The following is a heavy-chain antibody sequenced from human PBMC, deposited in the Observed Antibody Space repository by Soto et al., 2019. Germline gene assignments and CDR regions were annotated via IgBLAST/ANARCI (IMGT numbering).Heavy chain of an antibody. CDR1: GASISSSY. CDR2: VYHTGAT. CDR3: ARGGNRYSNVASGVGGFDY. D-gene: IGHD5-12*01. V-gene: IGHV4-59*01. J-gene: IGHJ4*02. Sequence: SETLSLTCTVSGASISSSYWSWIRQSPERVLEWIAYVYHTGATNYNPSLKSRVTISLDTSKGQFSLNLTSLTTADTAVYFCARGGNRYSNVASGVGGFDYWGQGSLVTVSS.